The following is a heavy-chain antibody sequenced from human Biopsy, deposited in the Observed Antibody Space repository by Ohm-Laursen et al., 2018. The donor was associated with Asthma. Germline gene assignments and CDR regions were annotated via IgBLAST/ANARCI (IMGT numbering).Heavy chain of an antibody. CDR2: ISKDASTQ. D-gene: IGHD1-1*01. V-gene: IGHV3-30*01. CDR1: GFSFSNFA. CDR3: VRDGTDDAFDI. J-gene: IGHJ3*02. Sequence: SLRPSCAASGFSFSNFAIHWVRQAPGKGLEWVGVISKDASTQDYADSAKGRFTMARDNSKNTLDLQMNSLREEDTAVYYCVRDGTDDAFDIWGQGTVVSVSS.